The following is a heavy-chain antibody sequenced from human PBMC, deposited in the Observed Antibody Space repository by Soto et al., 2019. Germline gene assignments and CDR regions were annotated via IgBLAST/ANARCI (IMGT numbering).Heavy chain of an antibody. D-gene: IGHD6-19*01. Sequence: GGSLRLSCAASGFTFSSYAMHWVRQAPGKGLEWVAVISYDGSNKYYADSVKGRFTISRDNSKNTLYLQMNSLRAEDTAVYYCASGAVAGTVVYLQSFDYWGQGTLVTVSS. J-gene: IGHJ4*02. CDR2: ISYDGSNK. V-gene: IGHV3-30-3*01. CDR1: GFTFSSYA. CDR3: ASGAVAGTVVYLQSFDY.